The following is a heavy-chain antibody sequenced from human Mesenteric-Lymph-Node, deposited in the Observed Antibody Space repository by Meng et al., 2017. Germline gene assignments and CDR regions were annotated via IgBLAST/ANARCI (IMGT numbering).Heavy chain of an antibody. CDR3: LRGSGGSV. CDR2: IPHRGSS. CDR1: GGSISSGDYY. Sequence: QVQAQESGPAVVKPSQTLSLTCTVSGGSISSGDYYWSWIRQPPGKGLEWIGEIPHRGSSAYNPSLKSRVSMSIDKSKNQFSLKLTSVTAADTAVYHCLRGSGGSVWGQGTLVTVSS. V-gene: IGHV4-30-4*01. J-gene: IGHJ1*01. D-gene: IGHD3-10*01.